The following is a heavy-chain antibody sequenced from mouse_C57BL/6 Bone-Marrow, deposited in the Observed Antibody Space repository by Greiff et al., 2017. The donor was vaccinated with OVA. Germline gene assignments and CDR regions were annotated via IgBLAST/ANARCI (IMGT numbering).Heavy chain of an antibody. Sequence: VQLKESGPELVKPGASVKMSCKASGYTFTDYNMHWVKQSHGKSLEWIGYINPNNGGTSYNQKFKGKATLTVNKSSSTAYMELRSLTSEDSAVYYCARFSTTVVRYFDVWGTGTTVTVSA. CDR1: GYTFTDYN. J-gene: IGHJ1*03. CDR2: INPNNGGT. D-gene: IGHD1-1*01. V-gene: IGHV1-22*01. CDR3: ARFSTTVVRYFDV.